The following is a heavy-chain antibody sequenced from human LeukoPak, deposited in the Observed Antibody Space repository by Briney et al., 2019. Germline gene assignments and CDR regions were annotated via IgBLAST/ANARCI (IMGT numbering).Heavy chain of an antibody. CDR1: GFTFSSYA. CDR3: AKGKDSYYSSD. D-gene: IGHD1-26*01. V-gene: IGHV3-23*01. J-gene: IGHJ4*02. CDR2: ISGSGGST. Sequence: GGSLRLSCAASGFTFSSYAMRWVRQAPGKGLEWVSAISGSGGSTYYADSVKGRFTISRDNSKNTLYLQMNSLRAEDTAVYYCAKGKDSYYSSDWGQGTLVTVSS.